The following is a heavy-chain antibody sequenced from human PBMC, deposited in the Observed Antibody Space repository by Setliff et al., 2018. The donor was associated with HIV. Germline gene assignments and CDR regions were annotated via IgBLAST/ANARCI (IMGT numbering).Heavy chain of an antibody. CDR1: GFMLGSYG. CDR2: ISNDGSHK. Sequence: LSLSCAASGFMLGSYGMQWVRQAPVKGLEWMALISNDGSHKYYADSVKGRFTISRDNSKNTLYLRMDSLRPEDTALYYCVGGHYDLWSGYVNYYLDLWGQGTLVTVSS. CDR3: VGGHYDLWSGYVNYYLDL. D-gene: IGHD3-3*01. V-gene: IGHV3-30*04. J-gene: IGHJ4*02.